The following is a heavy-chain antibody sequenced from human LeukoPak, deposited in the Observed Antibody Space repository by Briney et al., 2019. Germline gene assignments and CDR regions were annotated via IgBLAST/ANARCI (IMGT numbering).Heavy chain of an antibody. CDR2: INDSGST. V-gene: IGHV4-34*01. Sequence: PSETLSLTCAVSGGSFSGHYWSWIRQPPGEGLEWIGEINDSGSTKYNPSLKSRVTISADTSKNQFPLKLGSVTAADTAVYYCAKNNWFDPWGQGTLVTVSS. CDR1: GGSFSGHY. CDR3: AKNNWFDP. J-gene: IGHJ5*02.